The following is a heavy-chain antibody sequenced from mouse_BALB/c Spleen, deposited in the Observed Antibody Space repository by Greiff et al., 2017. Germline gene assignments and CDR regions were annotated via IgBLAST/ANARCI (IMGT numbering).Heavy chain of an antibody. CDR2: ISSGGSYT. CDR3: ARLGRDYFDY. D-gene: IGHD4-1*01. V-gene: IGHV5-9-4*01. J-gene: IGHJ2*01. Sequence: EVHLVESGGGLVKPGGSLKLSCAASGFTFSSYAMSWVRQSPEKRLEWVAEISSGGSYTYYPDTVTGRFTISRDNAKNTLYLEMSSLRSEDTAMYYCARLGRDYFDYWGQGTTLTVSS. CDR1: GFTFSSYA.